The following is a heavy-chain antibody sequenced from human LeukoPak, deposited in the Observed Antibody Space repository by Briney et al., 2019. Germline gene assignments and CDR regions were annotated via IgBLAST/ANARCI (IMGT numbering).Heavy chain of an antibody. J-gene: IGHJ4*02. CDR3: VRIAMTGTEYFFDY. CDR2: IDWDDDK. D-gene: IGHD6-19*01. V-gene: IGHV2-70*11. Sequence: SGPSLLHPTHTLTLTCTFSGFSLSTRGMCVSWIRQPPGRALEWLARIDWDDDKYYSTSLKTRLTISKDTSKNQVVLTMTNMDPVDTATYYCVRIAMTGTEYFFDYWGQGTLVTVSS. CDR1: GFSLSTRGMC.